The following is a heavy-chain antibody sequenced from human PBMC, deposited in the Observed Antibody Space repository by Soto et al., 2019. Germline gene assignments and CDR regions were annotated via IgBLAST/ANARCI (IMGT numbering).Heavy chain of an antibody. CDR3: ARHRIEVVWRGFDF. V-gene: IGHV4-39*01. D-gene: IGHD3-10*01. CDR1: TDSSSFTNSY. CDR2: SSYNGGT. Sequence: SETLSLTCTVSTDSSSFTNSYWGWIRQPPGKGLQWIGSSSYNGGTFYNPSLKGRVVISFDTSKKQSSLQGTSVTAADTAVYFCARHRIEVVWRGFDFWGQGSPVTVSS. J-gene: IGHJ4*02.